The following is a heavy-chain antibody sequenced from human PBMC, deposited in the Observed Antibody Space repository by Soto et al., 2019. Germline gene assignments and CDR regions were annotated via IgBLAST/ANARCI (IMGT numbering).Heavy chain of an antibody. J-gene: IGHJ4*01. CDR3: AKALGGDGYNSLFDY. D-gene: IGHD5-12*01. V-gene: IGHV3-23*01. Sequence: EVQLLESGGGLVQPGGSLRLSCVASGFTFSTYAMSWVRQAPGKGLEWVSVISGSGGSTYYADSVKGRFTISSDNSKNTLYLQMHSLRAEDTAVYYCAKALGGDGYNSLFDYWGQGTLVTVSS. CDR1: GFTFSTYA. CDR2: ISGSGGST.